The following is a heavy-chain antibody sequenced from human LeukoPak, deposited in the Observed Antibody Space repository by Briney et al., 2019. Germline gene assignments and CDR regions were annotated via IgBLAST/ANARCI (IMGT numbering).Heavy chain of an antibody. Sequence: GXXLKISCKGSGYRFTNYWIGWVRQLPGKGLECLGIIHPGDSDARYSPSFQGQVTMSADKSISTAYLQWSSLKASDTAIYYCAKLAPYTGSRRAFDFWGQGTLVTVSS. CDR1: GYRFTNYW. CDR2: IHPGDSDA. D-gene: IGHD1-26*01. CDR3: AKLAPYTGSRRAFDF. J-gene: IGHJ4*02. V-gene: IGHV5-51*01.